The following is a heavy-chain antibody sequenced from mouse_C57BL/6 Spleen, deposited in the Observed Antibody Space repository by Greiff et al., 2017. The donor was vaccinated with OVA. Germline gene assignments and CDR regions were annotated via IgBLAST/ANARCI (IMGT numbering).Heavy chain of an antibody. Sequence: QVQLQQPGAELVRPGSSVKLSCKASGYTFTSYWMHWVKQRPIQGLEWIGNIDPSDSGTHYNQKFKDKATLTVDKSSSTAYMQLSSLTSEDSAVYYCARWRGTGYPGYFDDWGKGTTLTVSS. CDR3: ARWRGTGYPGYFDD. D-gene: IGHD4-1*01. CDR1: GYTFTSYW. V-gene: IGHV1-52*01. CDR2: IDPSDSGT. J-gene: IGHJ2*01.